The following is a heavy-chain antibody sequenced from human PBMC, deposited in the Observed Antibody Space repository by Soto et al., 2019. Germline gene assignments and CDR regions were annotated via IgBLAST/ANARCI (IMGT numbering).Heavy chain of an antibody. CDR3: ATRASGTDYTPSYYFDY. CDR1: GFTFSSYA. Sequence: LRLSCAASGFTFSSYAMSWVRQAPGKGLEWVSAISGSGGNTYYADSVKGRFTISRDNSKNTLYLQMNSLRAEDTAVYYCATRASGTDYTPSYYFDYWGQGTLVTVSS. J-gene: IGHJ4*02. CDR2: ISGSGGNT. V-gene: IGHV3-23*01. D-gene: IGHD3-10*01.